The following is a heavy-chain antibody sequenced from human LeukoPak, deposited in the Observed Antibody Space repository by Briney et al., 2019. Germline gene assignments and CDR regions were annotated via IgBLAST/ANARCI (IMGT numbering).Heavy chain of an antibody. CDR2: ISWNSGSI. CDR1: GFTFDDYA. V-gene: IGHV3-9*01. Sequence: PGRSLRLSCAASGFTFDDYAMHWVRQAPGKGLEWVSGISWNSGSIGYADSVKGRFTISRDNAKNSLYLQMNSLRAENTALYHCAKGKHYYDSSGLDWGQGTLVTVSS. D-gene: IGHD3-22*01. CDR3: AKGKHYYDSSGLD. J-gene: IGHJ4*02.